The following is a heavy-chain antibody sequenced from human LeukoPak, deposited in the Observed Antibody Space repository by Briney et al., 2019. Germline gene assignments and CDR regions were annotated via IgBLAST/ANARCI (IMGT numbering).Heavy chain of an antibody. CDR2: ISISSSYI. V-gene: IGHV3-21*01. J-gene: IGHJ1*01. CDR1: GFTFSSYS. Sequence: PGGSLTLSCAASGFTFSSYSMNWVRQAPGKGLEWVASISISSSYIYYADSVKGRFTISRDNAKNSLYLQMNSPRADATAVYYCATDLLKQWLDAEYFQHWGQGTLVTVSS. CDR3: ATDLLKQWLDAEYFQH. D-gene: IGHD6-19*01.